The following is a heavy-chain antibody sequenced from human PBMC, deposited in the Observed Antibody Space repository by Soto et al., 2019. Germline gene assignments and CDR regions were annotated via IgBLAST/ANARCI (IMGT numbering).Heavy chain of an antibody. D-gene: IGHD3-10*01. V-gene: IGHV3-23*01. J-gene: IGHJ4*02. CDR2: ISSSGDNT. CDR3: AKDNPSYYYYFDH. Sequence: GGSLRLSCAASGFTFSSYAMGWVRQAPGKGLEWVSAISSSGDNTYSADSVKGRFTISRDNSKNTLYLQMNSLRAEDTALYYCAKDNPSYYYYFDHWGQGTLVTVSS. CDR1: GFTFSSYA.